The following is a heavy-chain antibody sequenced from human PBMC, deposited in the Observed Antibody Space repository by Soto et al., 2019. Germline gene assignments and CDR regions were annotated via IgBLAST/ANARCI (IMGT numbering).Heavy chain of an antibody. J-gene: IGHJ5*02. V-gene: IGHV1-69-2*01. Sequence: ASVKVSCKVSGFSFTADYIHWVQQAPGKGLEWVGLIDPEDGETIYAENFQGRVTISADTSTDTVYMELTSLISDDPAVYYCATTARIPLNRFDPWGQGTLVTVS. CDR3: ATTARIPLNRFDP. CDR1: GFSFTADY. D-gene: IGHD2-21*02. CDR2: IDPEDGET.